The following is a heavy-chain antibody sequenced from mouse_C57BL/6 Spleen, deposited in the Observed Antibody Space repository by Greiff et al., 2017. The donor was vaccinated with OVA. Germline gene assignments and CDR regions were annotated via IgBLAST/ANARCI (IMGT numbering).Heavy chain of an antibody. V-gene: IGHV1-74*01. CDR2: IHPSDSDT. D-gene: IGHD2-3*01. Sequence: QVQLQQPGAELVKPGASVKVSCKASGYTFTSYWMPWVKQRPGQGLEWIGRIHPSDSDTNYNQKFKGKATLTVDKSSSTAYMQLSSLTSEDSAVYYCAIKSIYDGYYKDGYFDVWGTGTTVTVSS. CDR1: GYTFTSYW. CDR3: AIKSIYDGYYKDGYFDV. J-gene: IGHJ1*03.